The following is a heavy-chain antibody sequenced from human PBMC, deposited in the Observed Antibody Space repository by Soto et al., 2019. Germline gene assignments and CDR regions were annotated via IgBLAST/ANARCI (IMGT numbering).Heavy chain of an antibody. J-gene: IGHJ6*01. Sequence: SETLSLTCAVSGGSISSGGYSWSWIRQPPGKGLEWIGYIYHSGSTYYNPSLKSRVTISVDRSKNQFSLKLSSVTAADTAVYYCARGYYDILTDDYYYGMDVWGQGTTVT. CDR2: IYHSGST. CDR3: ARGYYDILTDDYYYGMDV. D-gene: IGHD3-9*01. V-gene: IGHV4-30-2*01. CDR1: GGSISSGGYS.